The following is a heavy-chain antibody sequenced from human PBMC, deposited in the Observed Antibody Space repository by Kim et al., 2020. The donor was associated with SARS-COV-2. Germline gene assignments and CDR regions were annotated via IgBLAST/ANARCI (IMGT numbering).Heavy chain of an antibody. CDR1: GFTFSSYW. CDR2: INSDGSST. D-gene: IGHD6-6*01. V-gene: IGHV3-74*01. J-gene: IGHJ5*02. CDR3: ARAFSSSAPNNWFDP. Sequence: GGSLRLSCAASGFTFSSYWMHWVRQAPGKGLVWVSRINSDGSSTSYADSVKGRFTISRDNAKNTLYLQMNSLRAEDTAVYYCARAFSSSAPNNWFDPWGQGTLVIVSS.